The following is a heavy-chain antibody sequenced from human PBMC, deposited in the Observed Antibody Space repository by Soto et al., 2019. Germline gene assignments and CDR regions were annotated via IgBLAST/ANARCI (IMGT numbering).Heavy chain of an antibody. CDR2: IIPIFGTA. CDR1: GGTFSSYA. J-gene: IGHJ6*02. CDR3: ARKYSSSFGYYYYGMDV. V-gene: IGHV1-69*13. D-gene: IGHD6-6*01. Sequence: SVKVSCKASGGTFSSYAISWVRQAPGQGLEWMGGIIPIFGTANYAQKFQGRVTITADESTSTAYIELSSLRSEDTAVYYCARKYSSSFGYYYYGMDVRGQGTTVTVSS.